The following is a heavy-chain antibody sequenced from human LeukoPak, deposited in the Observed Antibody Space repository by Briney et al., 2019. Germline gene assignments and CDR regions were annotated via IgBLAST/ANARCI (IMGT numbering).Heavy chain of an antibody. Sequence: SGGSLRLSCAASGFTVSNYAMSWVRQAPGKGLEWVSAISGSGGSTYYADSVKGRFTISRDYSKTTLYLQMNSLRAEDTAVYYCAKGRDYYGSGPTGYDYWGQGTLVTVSS. V-gene: IGHV3-23*01. CDR2: ISGSGGST. CDR3: AKGRDYYGSGPTGYDY. CDR1: GFTVSNYA. D-gene: IGHD3-10*01. J-gene: IGHJ4*02.